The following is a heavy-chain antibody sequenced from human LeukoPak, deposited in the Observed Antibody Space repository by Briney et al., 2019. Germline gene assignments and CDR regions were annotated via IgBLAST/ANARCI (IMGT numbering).Heavy chain of an antibody. CDR2: ISYDTTSQ. V-gene: IGHV3-30*04. CDR3: AKSRSRGWPPFMAFEI. Sequence: PGGSLRLSCAASGFTFSSYAMHWVRQAPGKGLEWVAAISYDTTSQHYGDSVKGRFTISRDNSDNMLYVQMNSLRPEDTAMYYCAKSRSRGWPPFMAFEIWGQGTMVTVSS. J-gene: IGHJ3*02. CDR1: GFTFSSYA. D-gene: IGHD6-19*01.